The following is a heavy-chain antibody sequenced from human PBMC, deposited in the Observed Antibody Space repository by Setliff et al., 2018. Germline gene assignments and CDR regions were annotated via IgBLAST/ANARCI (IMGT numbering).Heavy chain of an antibody. CDR3: ARDASRITMVRGGAPPPYNWFDP. CDR1: GFTFSSYA. D-gene: IGHD3-10*01. CDR2: ISYDGSNK. Sequence: GGSLRLSCAASGFTFSSYAMHWVRQAPGKGLEWVAVISYDGSNKYYADSVKGRFTISRDNSKNTLYLQMNSLRAEDTAVYYCARDASRITMVRGGAPPPYNWFDPWGQGTLVTVSS. V-gene: IGHV3-30-3*01. J-gene: IGHJ5*02.